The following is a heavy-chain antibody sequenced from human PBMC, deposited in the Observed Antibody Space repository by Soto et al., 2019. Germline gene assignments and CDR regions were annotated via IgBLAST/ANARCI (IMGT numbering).Heavy chain of an antibody. CDR1: GFTFSSYA. CDR2: INSNGAST. D-gene: IGHD4-17*01. V-gene: IGHV3-23*01. J-gene: IGHJ5*02. CDR3: AKDPLYARGNWFDP. Sequence: EVQLLESGGGLVQPGGSLRLSCVASGFTFSSYAMNWVRQAPGKGLEWVSTINSNGASTFYADSVKGRFTISRDNSKTTLYLAMNGLRVGDTAMYYCAKDPLYARGNWFDPWGQGILVTFSS.